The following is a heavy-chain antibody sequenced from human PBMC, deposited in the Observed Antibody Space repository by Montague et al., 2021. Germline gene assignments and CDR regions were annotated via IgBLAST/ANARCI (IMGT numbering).Heavy chain of an antibody. CDR2: VYKRGDT. CDR3: ARDSPVVEPWVGEHKGAFDV. D-gene: IGHD3-10*01. J-gene: IGHJ3*01. V-gene: IGHV4-4*07. Sequence: SETLSLTCSVSGDSISSYEYYWTWMRQPAGRGLEWIGRVYKRGDTNTNPSLRSRLTLSVDTSKNHFSLTLTSVTAADTAVYFCARDSPVVEPWVGEHKGAFDVWGQGTMVTVSS. CDR1: GDSISSYEYY.